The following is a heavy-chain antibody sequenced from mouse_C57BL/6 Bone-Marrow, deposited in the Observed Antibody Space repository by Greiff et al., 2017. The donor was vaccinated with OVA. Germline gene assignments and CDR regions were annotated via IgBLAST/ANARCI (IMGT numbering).Heavy chain of an antibody. CDR3: ARGYYYGSSYDFFAY. Sequence: EVQLQQSGPELVKPGASVKISCKASGYTFTDYYMNWVKQSHGKSLEWIGDINPNNGGTSYNQKFKGKATLTVDKSSSTAYMELRSLTSEDSAVYYCARGYYYGSSYDFFAYWGQGTLVTVSA. CDR2: INPNNGGT. D-gene: IGHD1-1*01. J-gene: IGHJ3*01. CDR1: GYTFTDYY. V-gene: IGHV1-26*01.